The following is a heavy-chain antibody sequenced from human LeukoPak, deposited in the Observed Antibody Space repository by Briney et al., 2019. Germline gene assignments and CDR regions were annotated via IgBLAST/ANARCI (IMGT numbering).Heavy chain of an antibody. D-gene: IGHD2-15*01. V-gene: IGHV4-30-2*01. CDR3: ALTHLFCSGGSCFSGDFEY. J-gene: IGHJ4*02. Sequence: SETLSLTCAVSGGSISRGGYSGSWIRQPPGKGLEWLGYIYHSGSTYYNPSLKSRVTISVDRSKNQFSLKLSYVTAADTAVYYCALTHLFCSGGSCFSGDFEYWGQGTLVTVSS. CDR1: GGSISRGGYS. CDR2: IYHSGST.